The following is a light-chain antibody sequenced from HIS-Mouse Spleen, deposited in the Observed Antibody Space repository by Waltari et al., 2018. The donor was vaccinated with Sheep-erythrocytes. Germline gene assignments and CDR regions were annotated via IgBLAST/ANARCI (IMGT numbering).Light chain of an antibody. CDR1: QDISNY. Sequence: DIQMTQSPSSLSASVGDRVTITCQAIQDISNYLNWYQQKPGKAPKLLIYDTSNLETGVPSRFSGSGYGTDFTFCISRLQPEDIATYYCQQYDNLPLTFGGGTKVEIK. CDR3: QQYDNLPLT. CDR2: DTS. J-gene: IGKJ4*01. V-gene: IGKV1-33*01.